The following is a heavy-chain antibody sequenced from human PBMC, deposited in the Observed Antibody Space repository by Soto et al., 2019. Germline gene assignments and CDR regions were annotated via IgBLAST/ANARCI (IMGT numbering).Heavy chain of an antibody. CDR2: ISYDGSNK. Sequence: QVQLVESGGGVVQPGRSLRLSCAASGFTFSSYAMHWVRQAPGKGLEWVAVISYDGSNKYYADSVKGRFTISRDNSKNTLYLKMNSLRAEDTAVYYCARDTLYYYGSGSYYYYYGMDVWGQGTTVTVSS. D-gene: IGHD3-10*01. CDR3: ARDTLYYYGSGSYYYYYGMDV. J-gene: IGHJ6*02. CDR1: GFTFSSYA. V-gene: IGHV3-30-3*01.